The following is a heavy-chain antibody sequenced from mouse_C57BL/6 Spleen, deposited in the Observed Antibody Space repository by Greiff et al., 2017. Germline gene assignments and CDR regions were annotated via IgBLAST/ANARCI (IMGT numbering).Heavy chain of an antibody. CDR2: ISNLAYSI. D-gene: IGHD2-5*01. CDR3: ASAYYSNSWFAY. J-gene: IGHJ3*01. V-gene: IGHV5-15*01. CDR1: GFTFSDYG. Sequence: EVQLVESGGGLVQPGGSLKLSCAASGFTFSDYGMAWVRQAPRKGPEWVAFISNLAYSIYYADTVTGRFTISRENAKNTLYLEMSSLRSEDTAMYYCASAYYSNSWFAYWGQGTLVTVSA.